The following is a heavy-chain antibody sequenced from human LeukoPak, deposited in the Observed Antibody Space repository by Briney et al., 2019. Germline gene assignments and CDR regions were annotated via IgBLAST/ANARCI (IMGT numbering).Heavy chain of an antibody. V-gene: IGHV1-24*01. CDR2: FDPVDGET. J-gene: IGHJ4*02. CDR3: ATDRILNSGSYSGFDY. Sequence: ASVKVSCKVSGYTLTELSMHWVRQAPGKGLEWMGGFDPVDGETIYAQKFQGRVTMTEDTSTDTAYMELSSLRSEDTAVYYCATDRILNSGSYSGFDYWGQGTLVTVPS. CDR1: GYTLTELS. D-gene: IGHD1-26*01.